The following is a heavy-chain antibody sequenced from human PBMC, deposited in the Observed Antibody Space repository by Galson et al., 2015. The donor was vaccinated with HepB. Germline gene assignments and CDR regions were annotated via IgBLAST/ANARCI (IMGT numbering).Heavy chain of an antibody. CDR1: GFTFSSYS. J-gene: IGHJ4*02. CDR2: ISSSSSYI. Sequence: SLSLSCAASGFTFSSYSMNWVRQAPGKGLEWVSSISSSSSYIYYADSVKGRFTISRDNAKNSLYLQMNSLRAEDTAVYYCARGLGIRIVGATIWGQGTLVTVSS. D-gene: IGHD1-26*01. CDR3: ARGLGIRIVGATI. V-gene: IGHV3-21*01.